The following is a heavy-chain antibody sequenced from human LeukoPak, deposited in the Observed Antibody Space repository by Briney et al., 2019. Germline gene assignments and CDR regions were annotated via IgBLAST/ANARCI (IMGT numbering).Heavy chain of an antibody. Sequence: SVKVSCKASGGTFSSYAISWVRQAPGQGLEWMGGIIPIFGTANYAQKFQGRVTITTDESTSTAYMELSSLRSEDTAVYYCARVHSSSSFHFDYWGQGTLVTVTS. J-gene: IGHJ4*02. CDR3: ARVHSSSSFHFDY. D-gene: IGHD6-6*01. V-gene: IGHV1-69*05. CDR2: IIPIFGTA. CDR1: GGTFSSYA.